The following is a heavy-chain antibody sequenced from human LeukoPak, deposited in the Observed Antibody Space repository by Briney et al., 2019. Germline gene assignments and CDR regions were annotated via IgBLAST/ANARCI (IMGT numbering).Heavy chain of an antibody. CDR2: MNPNSGNT. Sequence: ASVTVSCTASGYSFTSYDINWVRQATGQGLEWMGWMNPNSGNTGYAQKFQGRVTMTRNTSISTAYMELSSLRSEDTAVYYCARGLGEQLVPMGYWGQGTLVTVSS. J-gene: IGHJ4*02. V-gene: IGHV1-8*01. CDR3: ARGLGEQLVPMGY. CDR1: GYSFTSYD. D-gene: IGHD6-6*01.